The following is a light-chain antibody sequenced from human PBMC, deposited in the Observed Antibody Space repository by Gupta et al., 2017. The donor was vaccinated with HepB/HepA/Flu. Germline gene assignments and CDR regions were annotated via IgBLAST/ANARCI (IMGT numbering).Light chain of an antibody. Sequence: DIQMPPSPSSLPASVGDRVIITCRASQSITSYVNWYQQKPGEATKLLIYAASNLQSGVPSRVSGRGSGTFCALNISSVQHEDLATYYCQPSDWTPWTFGQGTKVDIK. CDR3: QPSDWTPWT. CDR1: QSITSY. V-gene: IGKV1-39*01. CDR2: AAS. J-gene: IGKJ1*01.